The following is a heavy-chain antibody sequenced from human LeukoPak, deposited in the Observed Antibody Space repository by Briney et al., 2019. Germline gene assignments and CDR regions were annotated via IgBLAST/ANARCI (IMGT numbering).Heavy chain of an antibody. D-gene: IGHD6-13*01. J-gene: IGHJ4*02. CDR1: GGSISSSRDY. CDR2: IYYSGST. V-gene: IGHV4-61*05. CDR3: ARVTGYMTEDYFDY. Sequence: SETLSLTCIVSGGSISSSRDYWAWIRQPPGKGLEWIGYIYYSGSTNYNPSLKSRVTISVDTSKNQFSLRLSSVTAADTAVYYCARVTGYMTEDYFDYWGQGTLITVSS.